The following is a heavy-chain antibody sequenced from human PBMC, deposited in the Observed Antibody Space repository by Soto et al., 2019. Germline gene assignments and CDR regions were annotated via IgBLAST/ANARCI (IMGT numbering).Heavy chain of an antibody. D-gene: IGHD2-8*01. Sequence: QVQLVQSGAAVKKPGASVKVSCKASGYTFTDYYVHWVRQAPGQGLEWMGWINPNSGGTNYAQKFQGRVTMTRDTSISTAYMELSRLRSDDTAVYYCARDCTNGVCLPFDYWGQGTLVTVSS. CDR3: ARDCTNGVCLPFDY. J-gene: IGHJ4*02. V-gene: IGHV1-2*02. CDR1: GYTFTDYY. CDR2: INPNSGGT.